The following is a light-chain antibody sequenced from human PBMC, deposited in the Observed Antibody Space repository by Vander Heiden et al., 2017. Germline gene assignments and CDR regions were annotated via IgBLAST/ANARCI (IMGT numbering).Light chain of an antibody. CDR1: QSVSSSY. CDR3: QQYGSSPT. CDR2: GAS. V-gene: IGKV3-20*01. Sequence: EIVLTPSPGTLSLSPGERATLSCRANQSVSSSYLAWYQQKPGQAPRLLIYGASSRATGIPDRFTGSGSGTDFTLTISRLEPEDFAVYYCQQYGSSPTFGGGTKVEIK. J-gene: IGKJ4*01.